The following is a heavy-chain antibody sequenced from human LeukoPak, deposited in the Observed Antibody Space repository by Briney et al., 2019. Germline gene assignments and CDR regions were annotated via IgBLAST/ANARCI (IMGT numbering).Heavy chain of an antibody. Sequence: GGSLRLSCAASGFTFSSYWMNWARQAPGKGLEWVASINHNGNVNYYVDSVKGRFTISRDNAKNSLYLQMNSLRAEDTALYYCAKDIEDGYNSNFDYRGQGTLVTVSS. V-gene: IGHV3-7*03. CDR1: GFTFSSYW. CDR2: INHNGNVN. CDR3: AKDIEDGYNSNFDY. J-gene: IGHJ4*02. D-gene: IGHD5-24*01.